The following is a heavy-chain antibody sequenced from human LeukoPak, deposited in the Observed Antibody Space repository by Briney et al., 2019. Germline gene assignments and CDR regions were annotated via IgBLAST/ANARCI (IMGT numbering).Heavy chain of an antibody. J-gene: IGHJ4*02. CDR1: GFTFSSYD. V-gene: IGHV3-48*03. CDR2: ISSSGSTR. D-gene: IGHD3-9*01. Sequence: PGGSLRLSCAASGFTFSSYDMNWVRQAPGQGLEWVSYISSSGSTRYYADSVKGRFTISRDNAKNSLSLQMNSLRAEDTAVYYCARGWRYFDCWGQGTLVTVSS. CDR3: ARGWRYFDC.